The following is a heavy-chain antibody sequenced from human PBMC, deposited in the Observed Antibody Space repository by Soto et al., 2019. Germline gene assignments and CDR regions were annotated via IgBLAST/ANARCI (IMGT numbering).Heavy chain of an antibody. Sequence: ASVKVSFKASGYTFTGYYMHWLRQAPGQGLEWMGWINPNSGGTNYAQKFQGRVTMTRDTSISTAYMELSRLRSDDTAVYYCARGRGVVTIFGVVTPAGYGMDVWGQGTTVTVSS. CDR1: GYTFTGYY. V-gene: IGHV1-2*02. D-gene: IGHD3-3*01. CDR2: INPNSGGT. CDR3: ARGRGVVTIFGVVTPAGYGMDV. J-gene: IGHJ6*02.